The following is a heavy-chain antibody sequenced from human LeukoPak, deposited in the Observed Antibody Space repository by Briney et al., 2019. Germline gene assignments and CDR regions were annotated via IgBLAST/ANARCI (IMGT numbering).Heavy chain of an antibody. CDR1: GGSISSYY. Sequence: PSETLSLTCTVSGGSISSYYWSWIRQPPGKGLEWIGYIYYSGSTNYNPSLKSRVTISVDTSKNQFSLKLSSVTAADTAVYYRASPGRYYFQHWGQGTLVTVSS. CDR2: IYYSGST. V-gene: IGHV4-59*08. D-gene: IGHD3-10*01. CDR3: ASPGRYYFQH. J-gene: IGHJ1*01.